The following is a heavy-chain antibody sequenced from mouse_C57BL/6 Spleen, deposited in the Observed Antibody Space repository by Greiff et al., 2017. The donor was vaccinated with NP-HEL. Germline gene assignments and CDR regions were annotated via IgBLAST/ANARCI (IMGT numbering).Heavy chain of an antibody. CDR1: GFTFSDYY. CDR2: INYDGSST. Sequence: EVQLQESEGGLVQPGSSMKLSCTASGFTFSDYYMAWVRQVPEKGLEWVANINYDGSSTYYLDSLKSRFIISRDNAKNILYLQMSSLKSEDTATYYCARAPRGKKPYYFDYWGQGTTLTVSS. J-gene: IGHJ2*01. D-gene: IGHD3-1*01. V-gene: IGHV5-16*01. CDR3: ARAPRGKKPYYFDY.